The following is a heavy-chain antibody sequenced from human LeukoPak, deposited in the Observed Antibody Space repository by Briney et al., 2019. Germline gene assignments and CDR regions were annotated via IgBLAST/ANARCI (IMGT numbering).Heavy chain of an antibody. V-gene: IGHV1-24*01. CDR3: ATRFRGTSWLECGAFDI. J-gene: IGHJ3*02. CDR2: FDPEDGET. D-gene: IGHD2-2*01. CDR1: GYTLTELS. Sequence: GASVKVSCKVSGYTLTELSMHWVRQAPGKGLEWMGGFDPEDGETIYAQKFQGRVTMTEDTSTDTAYMELSSLRSEDTAVYYCATRFRGTSWLECGAFDIWGQGTMVTVSS.